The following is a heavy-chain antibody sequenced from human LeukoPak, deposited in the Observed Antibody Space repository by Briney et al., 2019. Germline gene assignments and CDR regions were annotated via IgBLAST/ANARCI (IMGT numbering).Heavy chain of an antibody. V-gene: IGHV4-34*01. CDR3: ARTTEGGYTYGYFYYYYMDV. CDR2: INHSGRT. J-gene: IGHJ6*03. Sequence: SETLSLTCAVYTGSFSGYYWSWIRQSPGKGLEWIGEINHSGRTNYSPSLKSRVTMSVDTSKNQFSLKLTSVTAADTAVYYCARTTEGGYTYGYFYYYYMDVWGKGTTVTISS. D-gene: IGHD5-18*01. CDR1: TGSFSGYY.